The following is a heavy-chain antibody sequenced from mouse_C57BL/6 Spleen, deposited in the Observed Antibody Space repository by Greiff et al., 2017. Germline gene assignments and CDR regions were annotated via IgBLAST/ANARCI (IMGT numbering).Heavy chain of an antibody. D-gene: IGHD2-5*01. Sequence: VMLVESGPGLVAPSQSLSITCTVSGFSLTSYGVHWVRQPPGKGLEWLVVIWSDGSTTYNSALKSRLSISKDNSKSQVFLKMNSRQTDDTAMYYCARQGAGHYSNPWYFDVWGTGTTVTVSS. CDR1: GFSLTSYG. CDR3: ARQGAGHYSNPWYFDV. CDR2: IWSDGST. J-gene: IGHJ1*03. V-gene: IGHV2-6-1*01.